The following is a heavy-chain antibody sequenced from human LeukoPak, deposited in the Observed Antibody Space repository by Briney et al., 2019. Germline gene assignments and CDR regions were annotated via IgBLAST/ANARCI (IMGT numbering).Heavy chain of an antibody. D-gene: IGHD2-2*01. CDR2: INPNSGDT. CDR1: GYTFTGYY. CDR3: AREEGFCRSTSCSAPFDY. V-gene: IGHV1-2*02. Sequence: ASVKVSXKASGYTFTGYYMHWVRQAPGQGLEWMGWINPNSGDTIYAQKFQGRVTMTRDTSISTAYMELSRLRSDDTAVYYCAREEGFCRSTSCSAPFDYWGQGTLLTVSS. J-gene: IGHJ4*02.